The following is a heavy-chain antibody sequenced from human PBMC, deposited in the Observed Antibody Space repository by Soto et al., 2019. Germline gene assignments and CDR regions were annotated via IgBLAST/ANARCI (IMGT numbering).Heavy chain of an antibody. CDR1: GFTVSNSE. Sequence: EVQLVESGGGLVQPGGSLRLSCTASGFTVSNSEMNWVRQAPGKGLEWVSYINEDGTTFYADSVKGRFTISRDSAENSLFLQMNGLRGDDTAVYYCSRDKGERVAYGMDVWGQGTTVTVSS. D-gene: IGHD3-16*01. CDR3: SRDKGERVAYGMDV. J-gene: IGHJ6*02. V-gene: IGHV3-48*03. CDR2: INEDGTT.